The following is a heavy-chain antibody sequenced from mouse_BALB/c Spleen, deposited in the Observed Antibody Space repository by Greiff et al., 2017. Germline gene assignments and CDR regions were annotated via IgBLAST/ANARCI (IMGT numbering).Heavy chain of an antibody. J-gene: IGHJ1*01. V-gene: IGHV1-87*01. CDR3: AREGDFDV. Sequence: QVQLQQSGAELARPGASVKLSCKASGYTFTSYWMQWVKQRPGQGLEWIGAIYPGDGDTRYTQKFKGKATLTADKSSSTAYMQLSSLASEDSAVYYCAREGDFDVWGAGTTVTVSS. CDR2: IYPGDGDT. CDR1: GYTFTSYW.